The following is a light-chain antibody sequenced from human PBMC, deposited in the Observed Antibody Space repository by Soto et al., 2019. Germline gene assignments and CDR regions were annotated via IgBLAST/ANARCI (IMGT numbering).Light chain of an antibody. V-gene: IGLV2-14*01. CDR3: SSYTSSGTRV. CDR1: TSDVGGYNF. J-gene: IGLJ1*01. Sequence: QSALTQPASVSGSPGQSITISCTGTTSDVGGYNFVSWYQLHPGKAPKLMIFEVSNRPSGVSNRSSGSKSGNTASLTISGLQAEDEADYYCSSYTSSGTRVFGTGTKLTVL. CDR2: EVS.